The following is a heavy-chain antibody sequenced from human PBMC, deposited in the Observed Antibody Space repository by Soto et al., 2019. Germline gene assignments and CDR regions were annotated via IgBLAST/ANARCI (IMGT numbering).Heavy chain of an antibody. CDR1: GGSFSGYY. J-gene: IGHJ4*02. V-gene: IGHV4-34*01. CDR3: ASDSTAMVTDSFDY. D-gene: IGHD5-18*01. CDR2: INHSGST. Sequence: SETLSLTCAVYGGSFSGYYWSWIRQPPGKGLEWIGEINHSGSTNYNPSLKSRVTISVDTSKNQSSLKLSSVTAADTAVYYCASDSTAMVTDSFDYWGQGTLVTVSS.